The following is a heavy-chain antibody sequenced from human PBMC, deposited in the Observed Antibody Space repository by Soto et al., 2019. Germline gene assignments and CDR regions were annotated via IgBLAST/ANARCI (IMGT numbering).Heavy chain of an antibody. CDR2: INPNSGGT. CDR3: ARIPRLAIHCGGDCFLFDP. D-gene: IGHD2-21*02. CDR1: GYTFTGYY. V-gene: IGHV1-2*02. Sequence: QVQLVQSGAEVKKPGASVKVSCKASGYTFTGYYMHWVRQAPGQGLEWMGWINPNSGGTNYAQKFQGRVTITADESTSTAYMELSSLRSEDTAVYYCARIPRLAIHCGGDCFLFDPWGQGTLVTVSS. J-gene: IGHJ5*02.